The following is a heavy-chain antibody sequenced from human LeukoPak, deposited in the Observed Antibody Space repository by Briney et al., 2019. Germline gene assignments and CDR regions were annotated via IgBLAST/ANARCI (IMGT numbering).Heavy chain of an antibody. CDR1: GFTFSSYA. Sequence: GGSLRLSCAASGFTFSSYAMSRVRQAPGKGLEWVSAISGSGGSTYYADSVKGRFTISRDNSKNTLYLQMNSLRAEDTAVYYCAKGLGYCSSTSCLLTSYGMDVWGQGTTVTVSS. J-gene: IGHJ6*02. CDR3: AKGLGYCSSTSCLLTSYGMDV. CDR2: ISGSGGST. V-gene: IGHV3-23*01. D-gene: IGHD2-2*01.